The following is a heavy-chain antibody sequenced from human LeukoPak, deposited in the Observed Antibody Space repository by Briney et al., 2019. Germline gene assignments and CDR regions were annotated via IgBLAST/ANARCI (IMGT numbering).Heavy chain of an antibody. CDR2: IWYDGSNK. D-gene: IGHD4-23*01. V-gene: IGHV3-33*01. CDR1: RFTFRNHG. J-gene: IGHJ6*02. CDR3: ARDLESVGLDV. Sequence: GGSLRLSCAASRFTFRNHGMHWVRQAPGKGLEWVAVIWYDGSNKYYADSVKGRFTISRDNSKNTLYLQMNSLRAKDTAVYYCARDLESVGLDVWGQGTTVTVSS.